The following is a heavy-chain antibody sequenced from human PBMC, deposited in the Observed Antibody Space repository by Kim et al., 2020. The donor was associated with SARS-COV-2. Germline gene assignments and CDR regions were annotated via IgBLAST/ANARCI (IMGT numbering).Heavy chain of an antibody. CDR3: ASRRTSGIFGAPRGFDY. D-gene: IGHD3-3*01. Sequence: SETLSLTCTVSGGSISSSSYYWGWIRQPPGKGLEWIGSIYYSGSTYYNPSLKSRVTISVDTSKNQFSLKLSSVTAADTAVYYCASRRTSGIFGAPRGFDYWGQGTLVTVSS. J-gene: IGHJ4*02. CDR1: GGSISSSSYY. V-gene: IGHV4-39*01. CDR2: IYYSGST.